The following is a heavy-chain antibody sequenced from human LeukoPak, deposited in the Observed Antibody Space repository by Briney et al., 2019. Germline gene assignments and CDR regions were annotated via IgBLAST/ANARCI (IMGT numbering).Heavy chain of an antibody. D-gene: IGHD3-22*01. CDR1: GGSFSGYY. CDR2: INHSGST. Sequence: PSETLSLTCAVYGGSFSGYYWSWIRQPPGKGLEWIGEINHSGSTNYNLSLKSRVTISVDTSKNQFSLKLSSVTAVDTAVYYCARSGVGYYYDWFDPWGQGTLVTVSS. J-gene: IGHJ5*02. V-gene: IGHV4-34*01. CDR3: ARSGVGYYYDWFDP.